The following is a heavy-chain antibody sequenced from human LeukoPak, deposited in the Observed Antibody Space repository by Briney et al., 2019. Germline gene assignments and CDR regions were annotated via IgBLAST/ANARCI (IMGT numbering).Heavy chain of an antibody. J-gene: IGHJ6*03. CDR3: ARGPFDYYDMTQTYMDV. CDR2: INPNSGGT. CDR1: GYTFTGYY. D-gene: IGHD3-22*01. V-gene: IGHV1-2*02. Sequence: ASVKVSCKASGYTFTGYYMHWVRQAPGQGLEWMGWINPNSGGTNYAQKFQGRVTMTRDTSISTAYMELSRLRSDDTAVYYCARGPFDYYDMTQTYMDVWGKGTTVTVSS.